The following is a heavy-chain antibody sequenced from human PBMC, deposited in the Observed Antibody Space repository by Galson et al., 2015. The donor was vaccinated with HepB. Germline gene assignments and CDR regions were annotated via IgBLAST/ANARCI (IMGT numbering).Heavy chain of an antibody. CDR2: IRYDGSNK. D-gene: IGHD6-19*01. V-gene: IGHV3-30*02. Sequence: SLRLSCAASGFTFSSYGMHWVRQAPGKGLEWVAFIRYDGSNKYYADSVKGRFTISRDNSKNTLYLQMNSLRSEDTAVYYCATLAVDNGNRKFGYFDLWGRGTLVTVSS. CDR3: ATLAVDNGNRKFGYFDL. CDR1: GFTFSSYG. J-gene: IGHJ2*01.